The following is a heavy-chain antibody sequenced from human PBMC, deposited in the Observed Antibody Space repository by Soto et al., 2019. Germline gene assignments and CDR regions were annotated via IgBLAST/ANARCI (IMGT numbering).Heavy chain of an antibody. CDR3: VFLVKSTRSSEDAIDT. V-gene: IGHV1-18*01. CDR2: INVYNGST. J-gene: IGHJ3*02. CDR1: GYTFSNYV. D-gene: IGHD2-21*01. Sequence: ASVKVSCKASGYTFSNYVINWVRQAPRQGLEWMEWINVYNGSTKYAQNLQGRFTMTTDTSISTAYMELRSLISDDTAVYYCVFLVKSTRSSEDAIDTRRQARRVTVS.